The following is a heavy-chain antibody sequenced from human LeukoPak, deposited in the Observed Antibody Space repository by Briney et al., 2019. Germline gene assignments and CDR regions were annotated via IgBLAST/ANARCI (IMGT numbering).Heavy chain of an antibody. V-gene: IGHV4-34*01. CDR1: GGSFSNYY. Sequence: PXETLSLTCAVYGGSFSNYYWGWIRQSPARGLEWIGEVNHRGTTNYSPSLKSRVTISVDSSKNQFSLKMTSVTAADTAVYYCTREWSSGYYSDYWGQGILVTVSS. CDR3: TREWSSGYYSDY. J-gene: IGHJ4*02. D-gene: IGHD3-22*01. CDR2: VNHRGTT.